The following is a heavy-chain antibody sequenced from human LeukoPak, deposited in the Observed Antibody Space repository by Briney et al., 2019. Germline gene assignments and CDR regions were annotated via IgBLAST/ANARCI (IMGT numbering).Heavy chain of an antibody. D-gene: IGHD3-22*01. CDR3: ASYDSSGYYY. Sequence: ASVKVSCKASGYTFTSYGISWVRQAPGQGLEWMGWISAYNGNTNYAQKLQGRVTMTRDTSTSTVYMELSSLRSEDTAVYYCASYDSSGYYYWGQGTLVTVSS. CDR1: GYTFTSYG. V-gene: IGHV1-18*01. CDR2: ISAYNGNT. J-gene: IGHJ4*02.